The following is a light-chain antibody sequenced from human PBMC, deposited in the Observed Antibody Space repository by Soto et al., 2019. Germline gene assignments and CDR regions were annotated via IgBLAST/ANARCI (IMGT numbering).Light chain of an antibody. V-gene: IGLV2-14*01. Sequence: PGKAPKLMIYEVSNRPSGVSNRFSGSKSGNTASRTISGLQAEDEADDHCSAFVSGGTIYVFGTGTKV. CDR3: SAFVSGGTIYV. J-gene: IGLJ1*01. CDR2: EVS.